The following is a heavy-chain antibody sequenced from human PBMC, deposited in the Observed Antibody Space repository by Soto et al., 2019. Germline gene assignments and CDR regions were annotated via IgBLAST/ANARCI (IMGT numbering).Heavy chain of an antibody. CDR2: INHSGST. D-gene: IGHD5-12*01. CDR1: GGSFSGYY. Sequence: QVQLQQWGAGLLKPSETLSLTCAVYGGSFSGYYWSWIRQPPGKGLEWIGEINHSGSTNYNPSLKSRVTISVDTSKNQFPLKLSSVTAADTAVYYCARGQGCRDGYNLGALDYWGQGTLVTVSS. CDR3: ARGQGCRDGYNLGALDY. V-gene: IGHV4-34*01. J-gene: IGHJ4*02.